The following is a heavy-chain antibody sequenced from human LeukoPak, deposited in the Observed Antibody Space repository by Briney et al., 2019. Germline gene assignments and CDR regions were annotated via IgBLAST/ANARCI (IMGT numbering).Heavy chain of an antibody. J-gene: IGHJ6*03. CDR1: GFTFSSHG. D-gene: IGHD3-22*01. CDR3: AKGRDSSGYYLGYYYMDV. V-gene: IGHV3-30*02. Sequence: SGGSLRLSCAASGFTFSSHGMHWVRQAPGKGLEWVAFIRYDGSNKYYADSVKGRFTISRDNSKNTLYLQMNSLRAEDTAVYYCAKGRDSSGYYLGYYYMDVWGKGTTVTVSS. CDR2: IRYDGSNK.